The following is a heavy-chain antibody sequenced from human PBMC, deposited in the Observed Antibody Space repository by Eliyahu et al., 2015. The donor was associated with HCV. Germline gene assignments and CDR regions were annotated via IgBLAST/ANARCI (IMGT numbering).Heavy chain of an antibody. V-gene: IGHV4-59*02. D-gene: IGHD2-15*01. Sequence: QVQLQESGPGVVKPSETLSLTCTVSGDSVRSHYWSWIRQPPGKGLEWIGYIFYSGRTNYNPSVKSRVTISVDTSKNQLSLTLSSVTAADTAVYYCARGSVVVVPARAAFDIWGQGTMVSASS. J-gene: IGHJ3*02. CDR2: IFYSGRT. CDR3: ARGSVVVVPARAAFDI. CDR1: GDSVRSHY.